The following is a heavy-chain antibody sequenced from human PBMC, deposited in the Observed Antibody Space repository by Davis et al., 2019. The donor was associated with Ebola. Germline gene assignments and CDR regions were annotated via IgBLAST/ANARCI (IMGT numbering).Heavy chain of an antibody. D-gene: IGHD3-9*01. CDR2: IYYSGST. J-gene: IGHJ6*02. Sequence: SETLSLTCTVSGASISSSSYYWGWIRQPPGKGLEWIGSIYYSGSTYYNPSLKSRVTISVDTSKNQFSLKLSSVTAAGTAVYYCARLEGKPDYDILTGYYLKPGGMDVWGQGTTVTVSS. V-gene: IGHV4-39*01. CDR1: GASISSSSYY. CDR3: ARLEGKPDYDILTGYYLKPGGMDV.